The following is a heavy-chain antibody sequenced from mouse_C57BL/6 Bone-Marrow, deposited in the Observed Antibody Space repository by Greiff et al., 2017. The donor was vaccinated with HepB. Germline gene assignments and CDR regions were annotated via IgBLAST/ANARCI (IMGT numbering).Heavy chain of an antibody. CDR2: IHPNSGST. CDR1: GYTFTSYW. Sequence: VQLQQPGAELVKPGASVKLSCKASGYTFTSYWMHWVKQRPGQGLEWIGMIHPNSGSTNYNEKFKSKATLTVDTSSSTAYMQLSSLTSEDSAVYYCARGTTVVASRFDVWGTGTTVTVSS. J-gene: IGHJ1*03. D-gene: IGHD1-1*01. CDR3: ARGTTVVASRFDV. V-gene: IGHV1-64*01.